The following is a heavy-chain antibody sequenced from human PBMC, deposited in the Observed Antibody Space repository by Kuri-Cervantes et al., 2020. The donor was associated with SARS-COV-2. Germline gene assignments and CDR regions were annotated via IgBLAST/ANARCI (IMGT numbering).Heavy chain of an antibody. CDR1: GFTFSSYW. CDR2: INSDGSST. D-gene: IGHD4-17*01. Sequence: GGSLRLSCAASGFTFSSYWMHWVRQAPGKGLEWVSRINSDGSSTSYADSVKGRFTISRDNAKNTLYLQMNSLRAEDTAVYYCARGGAYGDYFHYWGQGTLVTVSS. CDR3: ARGGAYGDYFHY. V-gene: IGHV3-74*01. J-gene: IGHJ4*02.